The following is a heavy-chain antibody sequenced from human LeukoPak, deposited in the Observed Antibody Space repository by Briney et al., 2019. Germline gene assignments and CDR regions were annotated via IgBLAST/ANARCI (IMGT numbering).Heavy chain of an antibody. CDR2: INWNGGST. D-gene: IGHD3-10*01. CDR1: GFSFSSYA. J-gene: IGHJ4*02. Sequence: GGSLRLSCVASGFSFSSYAIQWVRQGPGKGLEWVSGINWNGGSTGYADSVKGRFTISRDNAKNSLYLQMNSLRAEDTALYHCAREGSYYGSGSPFDYWGQGTLVTVSS. V-gene: IGHV3-20*01. CDR3: AREGSYYGSGSPFDY.